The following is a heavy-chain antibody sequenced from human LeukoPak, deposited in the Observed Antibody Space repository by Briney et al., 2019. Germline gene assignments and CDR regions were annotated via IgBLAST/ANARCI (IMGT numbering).Heavy chain of an antibody. J-gene: IGHJ6*02. Sequence: GGSLRLSCAASGFTSSSYSMNWVRQAPGKGLEWVSYISSSSSTIYSADSVKGRFTISRDNAKNSLYLQMNSLRAEDTAVYYCARLNMIPYYYGMDVWGQGTTVTVSS. CDR3: ARLNMIPYYYGMDV. V-gene: IGHV3-48*04. D-gene: IGHD3-22*01. CDR1: GFTSSSYS. CDR2: ISSSSSTI.